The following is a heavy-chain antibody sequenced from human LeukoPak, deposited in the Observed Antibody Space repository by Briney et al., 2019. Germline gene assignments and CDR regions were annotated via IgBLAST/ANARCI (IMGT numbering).Heavy chain of an antibody. J-gene: IGHJ4*02. CDR2: IWYGGSNK. CDR1: GFTFSSYG. Sequence: GGSLRLSCAASGFTFSSYGMHWVRQAPGKGLEWVAVIWYGGSNKYYADSVKGRFTISRDNSKNTLYLQMNSLRAEDTAVYYCASCSSTSCYDRFDYWGQGTLVTVSS. CDR3: ASCSSTSCYDRFDY. D-gene: IGHD2-2*01. V-gene: IGHV3-33*01.